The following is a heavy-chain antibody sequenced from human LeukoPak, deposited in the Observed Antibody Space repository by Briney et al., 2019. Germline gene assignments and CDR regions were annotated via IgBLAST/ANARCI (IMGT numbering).Heavy chain of an antibody. Sequence: GGSLRLSCEASGFSFSDYGMHWVRQAPGKGLEWISSMSSGSRYIYYADSVRGRFTISRDNTKNSLYLVMNNLRAEDTAIYFCARDRPTGASRVFVVEWGQGTPVTVS. V-gene: IGHV3-21*06. D-gene: IGHD3-3*01. CDR3: ARDRPTGASRVFVVE. CDR1: GFSFSDYG. J-gene: IGHJ4*02. CDR2: MSSGSRYI.